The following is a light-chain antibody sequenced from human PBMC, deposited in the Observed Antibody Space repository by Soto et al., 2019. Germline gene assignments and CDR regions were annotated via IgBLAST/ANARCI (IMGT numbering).Light chain of an antibody. Sequence: EIVMTQSPATLSVSPGERATLSCRASQSVSSDLAWYQQKPGQTPSLLIYAASTRATGIPARFSGSGSGTEFTLTISSLQSDDFEVYYCQQYRNWPRTFAQGTKVEI. CDR3: QQYRNWPRT. CDR1: QSVSSD. V-gene: IGKV3-15*01. CDR2: AAS. J-gene: IGKJ1*01.